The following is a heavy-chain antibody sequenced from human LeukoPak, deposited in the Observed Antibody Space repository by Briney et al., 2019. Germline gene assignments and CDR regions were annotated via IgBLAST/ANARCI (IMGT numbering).Heavy chain of an antibody. V-gene: IGHV4-59*01. J-gene: IGHJ3*02. CDR3: ARYNWNDPNDAFDI. CDR1: GGSISSYY. CDR2: IYYSGST. D-gene: IGHD1-1*01. Sequence: ETLSLTCTVSGGSISSYYWSWIRQPPGKGLEWIGYIYYSGSTNYNPSLKSRVTISVDTSKNQFSLKLSSVTAADTAVYYCARYNWNDPNDAFDIWGQGTMVTVSS.